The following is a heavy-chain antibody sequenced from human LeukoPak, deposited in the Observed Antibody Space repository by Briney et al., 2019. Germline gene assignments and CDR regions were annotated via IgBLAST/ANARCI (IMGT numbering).Heavy chain of an antibody. CDR3: ARDRPFYYGSGSFYDGFDS. CDR1: GYTFTTYG. CDR2: ITAYNGNT. V-gene: IGHV1-18*01. J-gene: IGHJ4*02. D-gene: IGHD3-10*01. Sequence: VASVKVSCKASGYTFTTYGISWVRQAPGQGLEWMEWITAYNGNTNYAQKVQGRVTVTTDTSTSTAYMELRSLRSDDTAVYYCARDRPFYYGSGSFYDGFDSWGQGTLVTVSS.